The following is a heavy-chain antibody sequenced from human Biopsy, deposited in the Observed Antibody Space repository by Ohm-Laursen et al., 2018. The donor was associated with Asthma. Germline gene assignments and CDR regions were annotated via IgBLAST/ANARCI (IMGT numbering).Heavy chain of an antibody. J-gene: IGHJ1*01. CDR2: IKHDGSEN. CDR3: ARTFHFWSPYHAEHYQL. D-gene: IGHD3-3*02. Sequence: SLRLSCSASGFMFRSFGMHWVRQVPGRGLEWVANIKHDGSENNHVDSLKGRFTISRDNAKNSLYLQMNSLRAEDAAVYYCARTFHFWSPYHAEHYQLWGQGTLVIVSS. CDR1: GFMFRSFG. V-gene: IGHV3-7*01.